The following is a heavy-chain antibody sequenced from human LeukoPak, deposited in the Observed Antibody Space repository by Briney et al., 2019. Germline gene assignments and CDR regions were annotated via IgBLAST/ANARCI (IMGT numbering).Heavy chain of an antibody. J-gene: IGHJ4*02. CDR3: AKPTSLKDANYGLTVTNY. CDR2: IRYDGNIK. V-gene: IGHV3-30*02. CDR1: GFNFSAYG. Sequence: PGGSLRLSCAASGFNFSAYGMHWVRQAPGKGLEWVTFIRYDGNIKYYADSVKGRFTISRDNSKNTLDLQMNSLRVEDTAAYYCAKPTSLKDANYGLTVTNYWGQGILVTVSS. D-gene: IGHD3-10*01.